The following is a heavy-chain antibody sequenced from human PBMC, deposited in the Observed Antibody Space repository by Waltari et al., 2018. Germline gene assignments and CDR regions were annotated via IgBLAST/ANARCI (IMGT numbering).Heavy chain of an antibody. D-gene: IGHD4-17*01. J-gene: IGHJ6*03. CDR1: GFPFSSYL. CDR2: IKQDGSEN. Sequence: EVQMVESGGGLVRPGGSLRLSCAASGFPFSSYLLSWVRQAPGKGLEWVANIKQDGSENYYVDSVKGRFTISRDDAKNSLYLQMNSLRNEDTAVYFCARVFVYGANSGKRPMDVWGKGTTVTVSS. CDR3: ARVFVYGANSGKRPMDV. V-gene: IGHV3-7*01.